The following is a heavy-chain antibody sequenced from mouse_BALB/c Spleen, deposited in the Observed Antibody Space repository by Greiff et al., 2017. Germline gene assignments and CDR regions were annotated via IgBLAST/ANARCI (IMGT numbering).Heavy chain of an antibody. CDR3: ARDGGLRYYFDY. Sequence: EVQLQQPGAELVKPGASVKLSCKASGYTFTSYYMHWVKQRPEQGLEWIGRIDPANGNTKYDPKFQGKATITADTSSNTAYLQLSSLTSEDTAVYYCARDGGLRYYFDYWGQGTTLTVSS. D-gene: IGHD2-4*01. CDR1: GYTFTSYY. CDR2: IDPANGNT. J-gene: IGHJ2*01. V-gene: IGHV14-3*02.